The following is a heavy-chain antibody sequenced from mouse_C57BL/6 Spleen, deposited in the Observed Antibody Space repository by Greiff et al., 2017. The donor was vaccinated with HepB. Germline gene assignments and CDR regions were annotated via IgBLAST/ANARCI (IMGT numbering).Heavy chain of an antibody. J-gene: IGHJ3*01. Sequence: QVQLQQPGAELVMPGASVKLSCKASGYTFTSYWMHWVKQRPGQGLEWIGEIDPSDSYTNYNQKFKGKSTLTVDKSSSTAYMQLSSLTSEDSAVYYCARGDGSSHPWFAYWGQGTLVTVSA. CDR3: ARGDGSSHPWFAY. D-gene: IGHD1-1*01. V-gene: IGHV1-69*01. CDR1: GYTFTSYW. CDR2: IDPSDSYT.